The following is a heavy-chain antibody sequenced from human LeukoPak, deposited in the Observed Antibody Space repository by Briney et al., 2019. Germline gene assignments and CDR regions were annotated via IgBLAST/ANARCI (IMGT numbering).Heavy chain of an antibody. CDR2: IYYSGST. D-gene: IGHD3-3*01. V-gene: IGHV4-39*01. CDR3: ARHGGDFWSGYYFY. CDR1: GGSISSSSYY. Sequence: SSETLSLTCTVSGGSISSSSYYLGWIRQPPGKGLEWIGSIYYSGSTYYNPSLKSRVAISVDTSKNQFSLKLSSVTAADTAVYYCARHGGDFWSGYYFYWGQGTLVTVSS. J-gene: IGHJ4*02.